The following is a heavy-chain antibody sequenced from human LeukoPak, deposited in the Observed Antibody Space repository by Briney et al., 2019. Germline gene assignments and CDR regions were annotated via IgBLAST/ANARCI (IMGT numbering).Heavy chain of an antibody. J-gene: IGHJ4*02. V-gene: IGHV3-23*01. CDR2: ISGSGGST. D-gene: IGHD3-22*01. Sequence: PGGSLRLSCAASGFTFSSYAMSWVRQAPGKGLEWVSAISGSGGSTYYAESVKGRFTISRDNSKNTLYLQMNSLRAEDTAVYYCAKENAGYYDSSGYRYDYWGQGTLVTVSS. CDR1: GFTFSSYA. CDR3: AKENAGYYDSSGYRYDY.